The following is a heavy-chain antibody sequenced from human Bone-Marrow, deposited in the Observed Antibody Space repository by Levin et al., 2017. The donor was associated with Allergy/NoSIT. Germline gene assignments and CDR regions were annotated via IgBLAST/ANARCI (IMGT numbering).Heavy chain of an antibody. J-gene: IGHJ4*02. V-gene: IGHV4-39*01. CDR2: IYYSGST. CDR3: ALTKTYYDFWSGWDY. D-gene: IGHD3-3*01. Sequence: ASETLSLTCTVSGGSISSSSYYWGWIRQPPGKGLEWIGSIYYSGSTYYNPSLKSRVTISVDTSKNQFSLKLSSVTAADTAVYYCALTKTYYDFWSGWDYWGQGTLVTVSS. CDR1: GGSISSSSYY.